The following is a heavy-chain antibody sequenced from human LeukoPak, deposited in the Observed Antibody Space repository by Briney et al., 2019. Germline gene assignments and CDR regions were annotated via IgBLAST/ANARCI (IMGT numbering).Heavy chain of an antibody. CDR2: ISGSGGST. D-gene: IGHD2-2*03. CDR1: GFTFSSYA. J-gene: IGHJ6*02. V-gene: IGHV3-23*01. CDR3: AKDGYCSSTSCYPYYYYYGMDV. Sequence: GGSLRLSCAASGFTFSSYAMSWVRQAPGKGLEWVSAISGSGGSTYYADSVKGRFTIPRDNSKNTLYLQMNSLRAEDTAVYYCAKDGYCSSTSCYPYYYYYGMDVWGQGTTVTVSS.